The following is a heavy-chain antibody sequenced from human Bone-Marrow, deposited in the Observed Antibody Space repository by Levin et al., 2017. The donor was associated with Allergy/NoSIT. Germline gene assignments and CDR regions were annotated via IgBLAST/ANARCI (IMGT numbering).Heavy chain of an antibody. Sequence: SCAASGFTFSTYGMHWVRQSPGKGLEWVAVIRHDGSNDYYADSVKGRSTISRDNSKNTLYLQMNSLRAEDTAVYFCARDLGKGRYLDVWGKGTTVTVSS. CDR3: ARDLGKGRYLDV. V-gene: IGHV3-33*01. D-gene: IGHD1-26*01. J-gene: IGHJ6*03. CDR1: GFTFSTYG. CDR2: IRHDGSND.